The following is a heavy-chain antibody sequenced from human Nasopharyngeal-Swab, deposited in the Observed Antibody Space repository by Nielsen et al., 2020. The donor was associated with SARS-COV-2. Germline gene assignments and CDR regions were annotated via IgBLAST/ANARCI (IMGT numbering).Heavy chain of an antibody. D-gene: IGHD3-10*01. V-gene: IGHV3-30-3*01. Sequence: GESLKISCAASGFTINSFAMHWVRQAPGKGLGWVAVISYDGNNKYYADSVKGRFTISRDNSKNTVYLQMNSLRPEDTAVYYCARDVASGFGELFPLLRGLDIWGHGTTVTVSS. CDR3: ARDVASGFGELFPLLRGLDI. CDR2: ISYDGNNK. CDR1: GFTINSFA. J-gene: IGHJ6*02.